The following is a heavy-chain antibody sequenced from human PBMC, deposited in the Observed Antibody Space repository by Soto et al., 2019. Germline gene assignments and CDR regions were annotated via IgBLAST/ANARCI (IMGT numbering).Heavy chain of an antibody. CDR2: MNPNSGNT. J-gene: IGHJ3*02. V-gene: IGHV1-8*01. CDR3: ARGINYYGSGDDAFDI. D-gene: IGHD3-10*01. CDR1: GYTFTSYD. Sequence: QVQLVQSGAEEKKPGASVKVSCKASGYTFTSYDINWVRQATGQGLEWMGWMNPNSGNTGYAQKFQGRVTMTRNTSISTAYMELSSLRSEDTAMYYCARGINYYGSGDDAFDIWGQGTMVTVSS.